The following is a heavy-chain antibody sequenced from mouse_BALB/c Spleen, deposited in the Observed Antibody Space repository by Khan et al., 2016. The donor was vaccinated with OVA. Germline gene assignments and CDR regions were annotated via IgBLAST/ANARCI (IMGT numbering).Heavy chain of an antibody. CDR3: SRFITTTTGDYYGMDY. D-gene: IGHD1-2*01. V-gene: IGHV5-6*01. J-gene: IGHJ4*01. CDR1: GFIFSSYG. CDR2: MSSGGSFT. Sequence: EVELVESGGDLVKPGGSLKLSCAASGFIFSSYGMSWVRQTPDKRLEWVATMSSGGSFTYYLERVKGRFTISTDNAKNTLYLQVNSLTSEDTAMYYCSRFITTTTGDYYGMDYWGQGTSVTVSS.